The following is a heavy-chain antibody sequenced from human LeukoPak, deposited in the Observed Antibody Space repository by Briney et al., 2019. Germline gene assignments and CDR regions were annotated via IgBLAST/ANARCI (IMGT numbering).Heavy chain of an antibody. D-gene: IGHD1-26*01. V-gene: IGHV4-39*07. Sequence: SGTLSLTCTVSGGSISSSSYYWGWIRQPPGKGLEWIGSIYYSGSTYYNPSLKSRVTISVDTSKNQFSLKLSSVTAADTAVYYCARVRSFYCYYMDVWGKGTTVTVSS. CDR3: ARVRSFYCYYMDV. CDR2: IYYSGST. J-gene: IGHJ6*03. CDR1: GGSISSSSYY.